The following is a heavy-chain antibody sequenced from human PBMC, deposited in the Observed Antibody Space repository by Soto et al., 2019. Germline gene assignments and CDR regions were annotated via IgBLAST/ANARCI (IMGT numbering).Heavy chain of an antibody. CDR2: ISAYNGNT. D-gene: IGHD3-3*01. J-gene: IGHJ4*02. CDR3: ARGITIFGVVIDYYFDY. CDR1: GYTFTSYG. V-gene: IGHV1-18*01. Sequence: ASVKVSCNASGYTFTSYGISWVRQAPGQGLEWMGWISAYNGNTNYAQKLQGRVTMTTDTSTSTAYMELRSLRSDDTAVYYCARGITIFGVVIDYYFDYWGQGTLVTVSS.